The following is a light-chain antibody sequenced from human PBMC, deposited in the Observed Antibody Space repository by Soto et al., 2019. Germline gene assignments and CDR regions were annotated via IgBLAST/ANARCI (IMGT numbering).Light chain of an antibody. CDR1: SSDVGGYKL. V-gene: IGLV2-23*01. CDR2: EDS. J-gene: IGLJ3*02. Sequence: QSALSQPASVSGSPRQSMTLTCTGTSSDVGGYKLVSWYQQHPGKAPKLLIYEDSTRASGLFNRFSGSKSGNTASLTISGLQAEDEADYSCSSYAGSSTWVFGGGTELTVL. CDR3: SSYAGSSTWV.